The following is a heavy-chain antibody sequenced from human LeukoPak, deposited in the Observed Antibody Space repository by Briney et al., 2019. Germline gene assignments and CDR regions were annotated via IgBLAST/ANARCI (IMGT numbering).Heavy chain of an antibody. D-gene: IGHD3-16*01. J-gene: IGHJ6*02. Sequence: SETLSLTCTVSGGSISSYYWSWIRQPPGKGLEWIGYIYYSGSTSYNPSLKSRVTISVDTSKNQFSLKLSSVTAADTAVYYCARGRLGLMDVWGQGTKVTVSS. V-gene: IGHV4-59*01. CDR1: GGSISSYY. CDR3: ARGRLGLMDV. CDR2: IYYSGST.